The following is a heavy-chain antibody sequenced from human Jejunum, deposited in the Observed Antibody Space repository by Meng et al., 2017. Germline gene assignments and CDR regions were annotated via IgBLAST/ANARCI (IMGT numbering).Heavy chain of an antibody. CDR1: GDSISSGGHY. J-gene: IGHJ4*02. CDR3: AREGQLMLGLVDY. CDR2: IYYTGSA. V-gene: IGHV4-31*03. Sequence: QVQLQESGPGLVTPSQTLSITCTVSGDSISSGGHYWSWIRQHPGKGLEWIGYIYYTGSAYYNPSLESRVTLSVDTSNNQFSLRLNSVTAADTAVYYCAREGQLMLGLVDYWGQGTLVTVSS. D-gene: IGHD2-2*01.